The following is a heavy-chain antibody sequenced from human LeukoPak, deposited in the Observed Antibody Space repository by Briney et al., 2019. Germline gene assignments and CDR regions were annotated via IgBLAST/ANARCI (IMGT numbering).Heavy chain of an antibody. Sequence: SETPSLTCAVYGGSFSGYYWSWIRQPPGKGLEWIGEINHSGSPNYNPSLKSRVTISVDTSKNQFSLKLSSVTAADTAVYYCARGGPRSHYYDSSGYPYYFDYWGQGTLVTASS. CDR3: ARGGPRSHYYDSSGYPYYFDY. J-gene: IGHJ4*02. V-gene: IGHV4-34*01. D-gene: IGHD3-22*01. CDR2: INHSGSP. CDR1: GGSFSGYY.